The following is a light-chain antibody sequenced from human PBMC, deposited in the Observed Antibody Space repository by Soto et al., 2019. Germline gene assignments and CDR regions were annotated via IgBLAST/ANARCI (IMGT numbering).Light chain of an antibody. CDR3: CSYAGSYTFGVV. CDR2: DVI. CDR1: SSDVGDFDY. J-gene: IGLJ2*01. Sequence: QSVLTQPRSVSGSPGQSVTISCTAPSSDVGDFDYVSWYQHHPGKAPKLIIYDVIKRPSGVADRFSGSTSGNTASLTISGLQAEDEADYYCCSYAGSYTFGVVFGGGTKLTVL. V-gene: IGLV2-11*01.